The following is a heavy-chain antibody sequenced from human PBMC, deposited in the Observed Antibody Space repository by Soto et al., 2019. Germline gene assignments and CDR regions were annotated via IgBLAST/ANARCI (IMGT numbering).Heavy chain of an antibody. Sequence: GGSLRLSCAASGFTFSRHGMSWVRQAPGKGLEWVAAVTGSGGSTDYADSVKGRVTRSRDNSKNTLYLQMNSLRAEDRAVYYCAQRQTIKLPLSYFDWWGKGALVTVS. V-gene: IGHV3-23*01. J-gene: IGHJ4*02. CDR1: GFTFSRHG. CDR3: AQRQTIKLPLSYFDW. D-gene: IGHD1-7*01. CDR2: VTGSGGST.